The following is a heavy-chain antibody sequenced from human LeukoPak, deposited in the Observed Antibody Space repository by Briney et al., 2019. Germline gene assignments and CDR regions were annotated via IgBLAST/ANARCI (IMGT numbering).Heavy chain of an antibody. CDR3: ARTPRRAYCSGGSCYGKFDY. D-gene: IGHD2-15*01. J-gene: IGHJ4*02. CDR2: IYTSGST. V-gene: IGHV4-4*07. Sequence: SETLSLTCTVSGGSISSYYWSGIRQPAGKGLEWIGRIYTSGSTNYNPSLKSRVTMSVDTSKNQFSLKLSSVTAADTAVYYCARTPRRAYCSGGSCYGKFDYWGQGTLVTVSS. CDR1: GGSISSYY.